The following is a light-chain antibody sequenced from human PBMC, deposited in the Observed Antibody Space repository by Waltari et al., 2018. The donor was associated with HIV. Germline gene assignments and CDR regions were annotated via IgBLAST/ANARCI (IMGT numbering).Light chain of an antibody. V-gene: IGLV3-25*03. J-gene: IGLJ3*02. Sequence: SYELTQQPSLSVSSGQTARITCSGDILTKQSAFWYQQTPGQAPVLLIDKDNKRPSGIPQRFSGSSSGTTVTLTISGVQAEDEADYYCQSADISGFWVVAGGTQVTVL. CDR1: ILTKQS. CDR3: QSADISGFWV. CDR2: KDN.